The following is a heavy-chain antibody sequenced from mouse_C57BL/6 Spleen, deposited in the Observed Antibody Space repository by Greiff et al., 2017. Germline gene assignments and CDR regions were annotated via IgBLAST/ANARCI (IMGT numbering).Heavy chain of an antibody. Sequence: QVHVQQPGAELVRPGASVKMSCKASGYTFTSYTMHWVKQRPGQGLEWIGYIIPTSSYPKYNQKFKAKATLTADKSYSTAYMQLSSLTSEDSEVYYDACYDDCYMDYWGQGTTVTVSS. J-gene: IGHJ2*01. D-gene: IGHD2-4*01. V-gene: IGHV1-4*01. CDR2: IIPTSSYP. CDR3: ACYDDCYMDY. CDR1: GYTFTSYT.